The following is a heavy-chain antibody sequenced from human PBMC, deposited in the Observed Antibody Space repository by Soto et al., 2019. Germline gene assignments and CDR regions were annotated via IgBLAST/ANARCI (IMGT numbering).Heavy chain of an antibody. Sequence: QVQLVESGGGVVQPGRSLRLSCAASGFTFSSYGMHWVRQAPGKGLEWVAVISYDGSNKYYADSVKGRFTISRDNSKNTLYLQMNSLRAEDTAVYYCARAWSYYSWGMDVWGQGTTVTVSS. J-gene: IGHJ6*02. CDR1: GFTFSSYG. CDR3: ARAWSYYSWGMDV. D-gene: IGHD3-3*01. V-gene: IGHV3-30*03. CDR2: ISYDGSNK.